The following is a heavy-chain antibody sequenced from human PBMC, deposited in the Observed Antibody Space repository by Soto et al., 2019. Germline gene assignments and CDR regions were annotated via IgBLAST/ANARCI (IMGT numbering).Heavy chain of an antibody. CDR1: GFTFSNYA. D-gene: IGHD3-10*01. Sequence: EVQLLESGGGLVQPGGSLRLSCAGSGFTFSNYAMSWVRQAPGKGLEWVSAISGNGVSTYYADSVRGRFTISRDNSKNTLYLQMNRLRVDDTAVYYCAKDAITMVRGTNNWFDPWGQGTLVTVSS. CDR3: AKDAITMVRGTNNWFDP. CDR2: ISGNGVST. J-gene: IGHJ5*02. V-gene: IGHV3-23*01.